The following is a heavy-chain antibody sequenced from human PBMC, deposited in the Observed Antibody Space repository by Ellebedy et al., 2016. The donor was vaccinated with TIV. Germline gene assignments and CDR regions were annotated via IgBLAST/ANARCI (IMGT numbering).Heavy chain of an antibody. CDR1: GGTFSSYA. J-gene: IGHJ5*02. V-gene: IGHV1-69*04. CDR3: ARVVDSSGYFSGQFDP. Sequence: SVKVSCXASGGTFSSYAISWVRQAPGQGLEWMGRIIPILGIANYAQKFQGRVTITADKSTSTAYMELSSLRSEDTAVYYCARVVDSSGYFSGQFDPWGQGTLVTVSS. D-gene: IGHD3-22*01. CDR2: IIPILGIA.